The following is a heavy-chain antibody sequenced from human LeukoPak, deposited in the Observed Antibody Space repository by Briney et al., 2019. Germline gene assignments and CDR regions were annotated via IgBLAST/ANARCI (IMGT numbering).Heavy chain of an antibody. CDR1: GYSIGSGYY. Sequence: SETLSLTCTVSGYSIGSGYYWGWIRQPPGKGLEWIGSIYHSGSTYYNPSLKSRVTISVDTSKNQFSLKLSSVTAADTAVYYCASLGYCSGGSCYYFDYWGQGTLVTVSS. CDR2: IYHSGST. D-gene: IGHD2-15*01. V-gene: IGHV4-38-2*02. CDR3: ASLGYCSGGSCYYFDY. J-gene: IGHJ4*02.